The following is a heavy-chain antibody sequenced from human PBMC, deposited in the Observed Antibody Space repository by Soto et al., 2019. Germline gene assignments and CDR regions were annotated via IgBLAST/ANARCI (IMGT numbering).Heavy chain of an antibody. CDR3: ARVPFVGYFDWLDP. CDR2: MHHTQGT. V-gene: IGHV4-59*01. D-gene: IGHD3-9*01. Sequence: SETLSLTCSVSGASISSYYWTWIRHPPGGGLEWIGYMHHTQGTNDNPSLRGRVHMSIDTSMNQFSLRLTSVTAADTAVYYCARVPFVGYFDWLDPWGHGTLVTVSS. CDR1: GASISSYY. J-gene: IGHJ5*02.